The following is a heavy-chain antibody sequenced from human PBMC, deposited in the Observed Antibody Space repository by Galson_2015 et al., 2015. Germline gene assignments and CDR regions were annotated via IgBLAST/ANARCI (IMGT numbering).Heavy chain of an antibody. CDR3: ATRLPLAYYFDY. Sequence: SETLSLTCTVSGGSISSSSYYWGWIRQPPGKGLEWIGNIYYRGSTYYNPSLKSRVTISVDTSKNQFSLKLSSVTAADTAVYYCATRLPLAYYFDYWGQGTLVTVSS. J-gene: IGHJ4*02. CDR2: IYYRGST. V-gene: IGHV4-39*01. D-gene: IGHD5-18*01. CDR1: GGSISSSSYY.